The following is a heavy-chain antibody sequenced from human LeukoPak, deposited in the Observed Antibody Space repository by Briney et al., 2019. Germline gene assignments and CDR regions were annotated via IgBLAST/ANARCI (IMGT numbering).Heavy chain of an antibody. V-gene: IGHV4-34*01. CDR1: GGSFSGYY. D-gene: IGHD5-12*01. J-gene: IGHJ4*02. CDR3: ARDNVDFDY. Sequence: SETLSLTCAVYGGSFSGYYWSWIRQPPGKGLEWIGEINHSGSTNYNPSLKSRVTISVDTSKNQFSLKLSSVTAADTAAYYCARDNVDFDYWGQGTLVTVSS. CDR2: INHSGST.